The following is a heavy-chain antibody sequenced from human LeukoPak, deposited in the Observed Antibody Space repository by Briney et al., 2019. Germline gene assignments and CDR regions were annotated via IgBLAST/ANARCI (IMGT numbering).Heavy chain of an antibody. CDR2: ISYDGSNK. J-gene: IGHJ4*02. V-gene: IGHV3-30*18. D-gene: IGHD3-10*01. Sequence: GGSLRLSCAASGFTFSSYGMHWVRQAPGKGLEWVAVISYDGSNKCYADSVKGRFTISRDNSKNTLYLQMNSLRAEDTAVYYCAKGHYGSGSWDYWGQGTLVTVSS. CDR3: AKGHYGSGSWDY. CDR1: GFTFSSYG.